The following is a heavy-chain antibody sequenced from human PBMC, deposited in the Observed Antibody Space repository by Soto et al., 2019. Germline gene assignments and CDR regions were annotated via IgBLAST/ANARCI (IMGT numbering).Heavy chain of an antibody. Sequence: ASVKVSCKASGYTFSSYAMHWVRQAPGQRLEWMGWINANSGNTSSAQKFQGRVTMTRNTSISTAYMELSSLRSEDAAVYYCARGRFWSGYYNYYYGMDVWGQGTTVTVSS. CDR1: GYTFSSYA. CDR2: INANSGNT. D-gene: IGHD3-3*01. CDR3: ARGRFWSGYYNYYYGMDV. J-gene: IGHJ6*02. V-gene: IGHV1-8*01.